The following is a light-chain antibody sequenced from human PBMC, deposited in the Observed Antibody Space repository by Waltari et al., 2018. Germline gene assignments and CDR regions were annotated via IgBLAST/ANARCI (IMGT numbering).Light chain of an antibody. J-gene: IGKJ3*01. CDR3: QAPFT. CDR2: WAS. Sequence: DIVMTLSPDSLAVSLGARATISCKSSQSLLYSSNNKTYLGWYQQKPGQPLKLLIYWASTRESGVPDRFSGSGSGTDFTLTISGLQAEDVAVYYCQAPFTFGPGTKVDIK. CDR1: QSLLYSSNNKTY. V-gene: IGKV4-1*01.